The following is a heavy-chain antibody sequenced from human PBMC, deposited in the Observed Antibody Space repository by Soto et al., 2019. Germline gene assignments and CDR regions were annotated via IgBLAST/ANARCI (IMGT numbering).Heavy chain of an antibody. J-gene: IGHJ4*02. CDR2: ISSSGSTI. Sequence: GGSLRLSCAASGFTFSDYYMSWIRQAPGKGLEWVSYISSSGSTIYYADSVKGRFTISRDNAKNSLYLQMNSLRAEDTAVYYCARMQYSSGWPYYFDYWGQGTLVTVSS. CDR3: ARMQYSSGWPYYFDY. V-gene: IGHV3-11*01. CDR1: GFTFSDYY. D-gene: IGHD6-19*01.